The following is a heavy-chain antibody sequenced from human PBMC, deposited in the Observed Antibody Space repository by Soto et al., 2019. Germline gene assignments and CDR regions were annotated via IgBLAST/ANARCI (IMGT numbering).Heavy chain of an antibody. D-gene: IGHD3-22*01. CDR2: VNHSGST. CDR3: ARGQYTYYYDSSGPYYFDY. CDR1: GGSFSGYY. Sequence: SETLSLTCAVYGGSFSGYYWSWIRQPPGKGLEWIGEVNHSGSTNYNPSLKSRVTISVDTSKNQFSLKLSSVTAADTAVYYCARGQYTYYYDSSGPYYFDYWGQGTLVTVSA. V-gene: IGHV4-34*01. J-gene: IGHJ4*02.